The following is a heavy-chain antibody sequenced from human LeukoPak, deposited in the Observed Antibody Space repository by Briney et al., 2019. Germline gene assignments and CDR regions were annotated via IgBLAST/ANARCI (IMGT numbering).Heavy chain of an antibody. V-gene: IGHV3-21*01. CDR3: ARDFYYYYGMDV. Sequence: PGGSLRLSCAASGFTFSDYIMNWVRQAPGKGLEWVASISRNSTYIHYADSVKGRFTISRDNSKNTLYLQMNSLRAEDTAVYYCARDFYYYYGMDVWGQGTTVTVSS. J-gene: IGHJ6*02. CDR1: GFTFSDYI. CDR2: ISRNSTYI.